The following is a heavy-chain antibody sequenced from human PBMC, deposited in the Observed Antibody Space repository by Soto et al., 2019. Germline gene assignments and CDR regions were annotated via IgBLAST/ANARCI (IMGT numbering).Heavy chain of an antibody. CDR1: GYTFTSYY. Sequence: ASVKVSCKASGYTFTSYYVHWVRQAPGQGLEWMGIINPSGGSTSYAQKFQGRVTMTRDTSTSTVYMELSSLRSEDTAVYYCARAPGIAVAGFPYYGMDVWGQGTTVTVSS. D-gene: IGHD6-19*01. CDR3: ARAPGIAVAGFPYYGMDV. CDR2: INPSGGST. J-gene: IGHJ6*02. V-gene: IGHV1-46*01.